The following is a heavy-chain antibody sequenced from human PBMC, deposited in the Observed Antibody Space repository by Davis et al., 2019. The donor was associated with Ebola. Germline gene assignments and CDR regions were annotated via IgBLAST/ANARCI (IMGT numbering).Heavy chain of an antibody. J-gene: IGHJ4*02. CDR2: IYHSGST. Sequence: SETLSLTCAVSGGSISSSNWWSWVRQPPGKGLEWIGEIYHSGSTNYNPSLKSRVTISVDTSKNQFSLKLSSVTAADTAVYYCASSGIQLWSFDYWGQGTLVTVSS. V-gene: IGHV4-4*02. D-gene: IGHD5-18*01. CDR1: GGSISSSNW. CDR3: ASSGIQLWSFDY.